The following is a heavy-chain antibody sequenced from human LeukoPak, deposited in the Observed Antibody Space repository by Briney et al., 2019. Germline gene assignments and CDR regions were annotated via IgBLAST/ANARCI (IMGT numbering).Heavy chain of an antibody. CDR2: MNPNSGNT. J-gene: IGHJ4*02. V-gene: IGHV1-8*03. Sequence: ASVKVSCKASGYTFTGYYMHWVRQAPGQGLEWMGWMNPNSGNTGYAQKFQGRVTITRNTSISTAYMELSSLRSEDTAVYYCARATVTGFDYWGQGTLVTVSS. CDR3: ARATVTGFDY. CDR1: GYTFTGYY. D-gene: IGHD4-17*01.